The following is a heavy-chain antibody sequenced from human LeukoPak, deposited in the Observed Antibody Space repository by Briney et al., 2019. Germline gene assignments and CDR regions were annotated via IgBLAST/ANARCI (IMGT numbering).Heavy chain of an antibody. CDR1: GGSFSGYY. CDR3: ARAWAKSLDY. CDR2: INHSGST. D-gene: IGHD7-27*01. J-gene: IGHJ4*02. Sequence: PSETLSLTCAVYGGSFSGYYWSWIRQPPGKGLEWIGEINHSGSTNYNPFLKSRVTISVDTSKNQFSLKLSSVTAADTAVYYCARAWAKSLDYWGQGTLVTVSS. V-gene: IGHV4-34*01.